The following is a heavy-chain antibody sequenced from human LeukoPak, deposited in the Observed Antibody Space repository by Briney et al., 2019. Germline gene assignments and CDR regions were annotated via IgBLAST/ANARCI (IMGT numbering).Heavy chain of an antibody. D-gene: IGHD3-10*01. CDR3: ARRMVRGVITSPHDY. J-gene: IGHJ4*02. CDR2: IYPGDSDT. CDR1: GYSFTNYW. Sequence: GESLKICCKGSGYSFTNYWIGWVRQMPGKGLEWVGIIYPGDSDTRYSPSFRGQVTISADKSISAAYLQWSSLKASDTAIYYCARRMVRGVITSPHDYWGQGTLVTVST. V-gene: IGHV5-51*01.